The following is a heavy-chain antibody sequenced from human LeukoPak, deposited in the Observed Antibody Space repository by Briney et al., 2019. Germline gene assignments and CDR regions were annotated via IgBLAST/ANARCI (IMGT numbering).Heavy chain of an antibody. CDR1: GDSINDYY. CDR3: ARHAGLGSGYYHDAFDI. Sequence: SETLSLTCTVSGDSINDYYWSWIRQPPGNRLEWIGWIYYSGSTMYSPSLESRVTISLDTSRTQFSLDLNSVTAADTAVYYCARHAGLGSGYYHDAFDIWGQGSMVIVSS. V-gene: IGHV4-59*08. J-gene: IGHJ3*02. CDR2: IYYSGST. D-gene: IGHD3-22*01.